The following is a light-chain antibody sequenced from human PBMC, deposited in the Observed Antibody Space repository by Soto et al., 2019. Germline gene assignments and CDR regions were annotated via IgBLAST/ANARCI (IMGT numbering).Light chain of an antibody. CDR3: QQHSNWFSWS. CDR1: QSISSY. J-gene: IGKJ1*01. CDR2: DVS. V-gene: IGKV3-11*01. Sequence: ESVLTQSPATVSLSPGERATLSCRASQSISSYLAWYQQKPGQAPRLLIYDVSNRATGIPARFSGSGPGTDFTLTISSLEPEDFAVYYCQQHSNWFSWSFGQGTKVDIK.